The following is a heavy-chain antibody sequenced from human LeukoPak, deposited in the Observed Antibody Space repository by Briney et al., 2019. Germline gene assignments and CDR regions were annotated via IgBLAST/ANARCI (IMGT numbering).Heavy chain of an antibody. J-gene: IGHJ4*02. V-gene: IGHV3-21*01. Sequence: NPGGSLRLSCAASGFTFSSYIMNWVRQAPGKGLEWVSSISSSSINIFYADSVKGRFTSSRDNAKNSLYLQMNSLRAEDTAVYYCARRYSSLSVLPDAYYFDYWGQGTLVTVSS. CDR2: ISSSSINI. D-gene: IGHD6-19*01. CDR3: ARRYSSLSVLPDAYYFDY. CDR1: GFTFSSYI.